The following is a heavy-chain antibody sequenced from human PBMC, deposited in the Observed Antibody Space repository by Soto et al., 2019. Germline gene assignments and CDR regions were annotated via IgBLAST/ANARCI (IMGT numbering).Heavy chain of an antibody. Sequence: SETLSLTCTVSGDSISGYYWSWIRQPPGKRLEWIGYIYESGSTNYSPSLKSRVTMSIDRSKNQFSLKPSSVTAADTAVYYCARSGRSGYNYYYGMDVWGQGTTVTVSS. V-gene: IGHV4-59*01. CDR1: GDSISGYY. CDR2: IYESGST. CDR3: ARSGRSGYNYYYGMDV. D-gene: IGHD3-3*01. J-gene: IGHJ6*02.